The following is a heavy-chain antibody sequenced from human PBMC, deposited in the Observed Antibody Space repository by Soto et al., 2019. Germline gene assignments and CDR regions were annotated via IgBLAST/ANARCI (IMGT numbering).Heavy chain of an antibody. D-gene: IGHD2-2*01. Sequence: GESLKISCKGSGYSFTSYWISWVRQMPGKGLEWMGRIDPSDSYTNYSPSFQGHVTISADKSISTAYLQWSSLKASDTAMYYCALSWDCSSTSCYSNYYYYGMDVWGQGTTVTVSS. CDR3: ALSWDCSSTSCYSNYYYYGMDV. V-gene: IGHV5-10-1*01. CDR2: IDPSDSYT. CDR1: GYSFTSYW. J-gene: IGHJ6*02.